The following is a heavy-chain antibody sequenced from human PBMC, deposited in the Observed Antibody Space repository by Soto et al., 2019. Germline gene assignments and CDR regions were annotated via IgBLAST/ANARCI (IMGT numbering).Heavy chain of an antibody. CDR1: GYSFTSYW. V-gene: IGHV5-51*01. CDR2: IYPGDSDT. CDR3: ARHRSDMGYYDSSGYYYPLPDYFDY. D-gene: IGHD3-22*01. J-gene: IGHJ4*02. Sequence: GESLKISCKGSGYSFTSYWIGWVRQMPGKGLEWMGIIYPGDSDTRYSPSFQGQVTISADKSISTAYLQWSSLKASDTAMYYCARHRSDMGYYDSSGYYYPLPDYFDYWGQGTLVTVSS.